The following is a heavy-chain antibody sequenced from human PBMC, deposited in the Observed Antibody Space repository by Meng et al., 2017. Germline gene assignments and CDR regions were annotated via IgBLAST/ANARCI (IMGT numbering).Heavy chain of an antibody. D-gene: IGHD5-18*01. CDR3: ARGGGGYSYGYDY. V-gene: IGHV4-61*02. CDR2: IYTSGST. CDR1: GGSISSGSYY. J-gene: IGHJ4*02. Sequence: LPESGPGLVKPAQTLSLTCTVSGGSISSGSYYWSWIRQPAGKGLEWIGRIYTSGSTNYNPSLKSRVTISVDTSKNQFSLKLSSVTAADTAVYYCARGGGGYSYGYDYWGQGTLVTVSS.